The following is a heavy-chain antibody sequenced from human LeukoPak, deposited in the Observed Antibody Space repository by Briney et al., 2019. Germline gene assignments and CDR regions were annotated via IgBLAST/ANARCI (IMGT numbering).Heavy chain of an antibody. J-gene: IGHJ4*02. CDR1: GYTFTGYY. Sequence: ASVKVSCKASGYTFTGYYMHWVRQAPGQGLEWMGWINPNSGGTNYAQKFQGRVTMTRDTSISTAYMELSRLRSDDTAVYYCASIYCSSTSCPEVDYWGQGTLVTVSS. CDR3: ASIYCSSTSCPEVDY. CDR2: INPNSGGT. V-gene: IGHV1-2*02. D-gene: IGHD2-2*01.